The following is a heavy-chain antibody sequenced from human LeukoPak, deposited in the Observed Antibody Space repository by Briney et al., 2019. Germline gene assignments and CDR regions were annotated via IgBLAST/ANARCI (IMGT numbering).Heavy chain of an antibody. CDR3: AREVIVVVPAAILGGYYYYYYMDV. CDR2: IYYSGST. Sequence: SETLSLTCTVSGGSISSYYWSWLRQPPGKGLEWSGYIYYSGSTNYNPSLKSRVTISVDTSKNQFSLKLSSVTAADTAVYYCAREVIVVVPAAILGGYYYYYYMDVWGKGTTVTVSS. J-gene: IGHJ6*03. D-gene: IGHD2-2*01. CDR1: GGSISSYY. V-gene: IGHV4-59*01.